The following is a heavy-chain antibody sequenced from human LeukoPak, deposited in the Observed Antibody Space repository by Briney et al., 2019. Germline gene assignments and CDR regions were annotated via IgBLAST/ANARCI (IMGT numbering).Heavy chain of an antibody. CDR3: ARLTVSGQLDS. Sequence: GGSLRLSCAASGFTVRSNYMNWVRRAPGKGLEWVSVIYSDGSTYYADSVKGRFTISRDFSKNTLYLQMNNLRVEDTAVYYCARLTVSGQLDSWGQGTLVTVSS. J-gene: IGHJ5*01. CDR1: GFTVRSNY. CDR2: IYSDGST. D-gene: IGHD6-19*01. V-gene: IGHV3-66*01.